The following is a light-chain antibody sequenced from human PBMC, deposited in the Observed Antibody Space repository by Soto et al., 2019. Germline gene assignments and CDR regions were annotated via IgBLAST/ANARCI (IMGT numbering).Light chain of an antibody. CDR2: GAS. CDR3: QQYGSSGT. J-gene: IGKJ1*01. CDR1: QSVSNNY. Sequence: EIVLTLSPGTLSLSPGERATLSCRASQSVSNNYLAWYQQKPGQAPRLLIYGASNRATGIPDRFSGSGSGTDFTLTISRLEPEDFAVYYCQQYGSSGTFGQGTKVAI. V-gene: IGKV3-20*01.